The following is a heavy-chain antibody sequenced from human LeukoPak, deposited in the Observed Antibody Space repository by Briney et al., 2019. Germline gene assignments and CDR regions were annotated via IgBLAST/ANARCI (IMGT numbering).Heavy chain of an antibody. CDR3: AKSPLPYCSSTSCYPPFDY. CDR2: ISGSGGST. J-gene: IGHJ4*02. CDR1: GFTFCSYA. Sequence: GGSQRLSCAASGFTFCSYAMSWVRQAPGEGREWVSAISGSGGSTYYADSVKGRFTISRDNSKNTLYLQMNSLRAEDTAVYYCAKSPLPYCSSTSCYPPFDYWGQGTLVTVSS. V-gene: IGHV3-23*01. D-gene: IGHD2-2*01.